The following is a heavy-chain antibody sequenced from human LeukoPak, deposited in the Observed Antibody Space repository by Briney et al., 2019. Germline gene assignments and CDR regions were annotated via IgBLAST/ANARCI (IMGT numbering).Heavy chain of an antibody. CDR2: IYYSGST. V-gene: IGHV4-59*01. J-gene: IGHJ5*02. D-gene: IGHD2-2*01. CDR1: GGSISSYY. CDR3: ARVSCTSTSCPGWIDP. Sequence: SETLSLTCTVSGGSISSYYWSWIRQPPGKGLEWIGYIYYSGSTNYSPSLKSRLTISVNTSKNQFSLKLSSVTAADTAVYYCARVSCTSTSCPGWIDPWGQGTLVTVSS.